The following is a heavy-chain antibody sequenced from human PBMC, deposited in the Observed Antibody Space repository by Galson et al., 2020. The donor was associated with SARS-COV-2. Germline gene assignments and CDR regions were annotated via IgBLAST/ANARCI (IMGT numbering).Heavy chain of an antibody. CDR3: ARLRYYDVVDV. CDR1: GYTFTDYY. D-gene: IGHD3-10*02. Sequence: ASVKVSCKASGYTFTDYYIHWVRQAPGQGLEWMGWINPKSGGTNYAQKFEGRVTMTRDTSITTAYMELSRLRADDTAVYYCARLRYYDVVDVWGQGTMVTVSS. V-gene: IGHV1-2*02. CDR2: INPKSGGT. J-gene: IGHJ6*02.